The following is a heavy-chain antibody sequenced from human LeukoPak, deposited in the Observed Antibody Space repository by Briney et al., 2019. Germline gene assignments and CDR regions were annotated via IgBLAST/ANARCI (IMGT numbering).Heavy chain of an antibody. D-gene: IGHD2-8*01. CDR3: ARDLYWVYAQDGYFDY. CDR1: GFTFDDYG. J-gene: IGHJ4*02. CDR2: INWNGGST. Sequence: GGSLRLSCAASGFTFDDYGMSWVRQAPGKGLEWVSGINWNGGSTGYADSVKGRFTISRDNAKNSLYLQMNSLRAEDTALYYCARDLYWVYAQDGYFDYWGQGTLVTVSS. V-gene: IGHV3-20*04.